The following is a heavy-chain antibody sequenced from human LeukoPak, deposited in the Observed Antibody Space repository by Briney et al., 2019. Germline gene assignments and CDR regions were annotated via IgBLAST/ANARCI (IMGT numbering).Heavy chain of an antibody. D-gene: IGHD5-24*01. CDR3: ARGPIVEMATIYYFDY. V-gene: IGHV3-21*01. Sequence: GGSLRLSCVASGFTFSSYSMNWVRQAPGKGLEWVSSISSSSSYIYYADSVKGRFTISRDNAKNSLYLQMNSLRAEDTAVYYCARGPIVEMATIYYFDYWGQGTLVTVSS. CDR1: GFTFSSYS. CDR2: ISSSSSYI. J-gene: IGHJ4*02.